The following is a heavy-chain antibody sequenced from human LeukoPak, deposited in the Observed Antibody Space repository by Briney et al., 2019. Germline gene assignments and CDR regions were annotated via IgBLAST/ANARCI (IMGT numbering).Heavy chain of an antibody. Sequence: GGSLRLSCKASGFIFSNYAMSWVRQAPGKGLEWVSGTSDRGDYTYYADSVKGRFTISRDSSKNTLFLQMNSLRAEDTALYFCARKAQYNGHYPLDYWGQGTLVTVSS. CDR2: TSDRGDYT. V-gene: IGHV3-23*01. J-gene: IGHJ4*02. CDR1: GFIFSNYA. CDR3: ARKAQYNGHYPLDY. D-gene: IGHD1-7*01.